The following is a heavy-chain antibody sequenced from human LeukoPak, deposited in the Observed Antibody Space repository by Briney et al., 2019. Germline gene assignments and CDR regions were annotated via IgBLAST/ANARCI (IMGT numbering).Heavy chain of an antibody. D-gene: IGHD4-17*01. CDR3: ARGPTTVTTEYFDY. V-gene: IGHV4-4*07. J-gene: IGHJ4*02. Sequence: SETLSLTCTVSGGSISSYYWSWIRQPAGKGLEWIGRIYTSGSTNYNPSLKSRVTMSVDTSKNQFSLKLSSVTAADTAVYYCARGPTTVTTEYFDYWGRGTLVTVSS. CDR1: GGSISSYY. CDR2: IYTSGST.